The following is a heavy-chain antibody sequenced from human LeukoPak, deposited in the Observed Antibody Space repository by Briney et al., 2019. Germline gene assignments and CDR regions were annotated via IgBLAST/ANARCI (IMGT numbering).Heavy chain of an antibody. CDR2: ITSKTNGGTT. CDR3: TESLLH. D-gene: IGHD5-18*01. J-gene: IGHJ4*02. CDR1: GFTFSDAW. V-gene: IGHV3-15*01. Sequence: GGSLRLSCAASGFTFSDAWMTWVRLAPGEGPEWVGRITSKTNGGTTEYAAVAKGSFTISRDDLKDTVFLQMDSLTTEDTAVYYCTESLLHWGQGARVTVSS.